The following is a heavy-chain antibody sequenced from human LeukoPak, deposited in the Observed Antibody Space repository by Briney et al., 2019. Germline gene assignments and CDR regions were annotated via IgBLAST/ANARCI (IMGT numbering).Heavy chain of an antibody. D-gene: IGHD1-26*01. V-gene: IGHV4-59*01. Sequence: TSSETLSLTCTVSGGSISSYYWSWIRQPPGKGLEWIGYIYYSGSTNYNPSLKSRVTISVDTSKNQFSLKLSSVTAADTAVYYCARESGSYYFDYWGQGTLVTVSS. J-gene: IGHJ4*02. CDR1: GGSISSYY. CDR3: ARESGSYYFDY. CDR2: IYYSGST.